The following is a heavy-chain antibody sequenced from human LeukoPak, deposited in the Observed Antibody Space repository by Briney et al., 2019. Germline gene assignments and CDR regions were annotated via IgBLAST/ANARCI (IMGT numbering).Heavy chain of an antibody. CDR3: ARDQGFVVVPASLDY. V-gene: IGHV1-46*01. D-gene: IGHD2-2*01. CDR2: INPSGGST. Sequence: ASVKVSCKASGYTFTSYYMHWVRQAPGQGLEWMGIINPSGGSTSYAQKFQGRVTMTRDTSTSTVYMELSSLRPEDTAVYYCARDQGFVVVPASLDYWGQGTLVTVSS. CDR1: GYTFTSYY. J-gene: IGHJ4*02.